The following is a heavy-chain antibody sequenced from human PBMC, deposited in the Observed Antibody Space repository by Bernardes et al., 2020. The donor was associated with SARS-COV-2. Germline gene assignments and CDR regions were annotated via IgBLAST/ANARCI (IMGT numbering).Heavy chain of an antibody. J-gene: IGHJ4*02. Sequence: SETLTLTCAVYGEAFRGSYWSWIRQSPGPGLAWIGELNQSGSTHYNPSLKSRVTLSVDTSKNQFSLNLRSLTAADTAVYYCARGTNSVNMILVVIGFTVYFDYWGQGTLVTVSS. CDR2: LNQSGST. CDR1: GEAFRGSY. CDR3: ARGTNSVNMILVVIGFTVYFDY. V-gene: IGHV4-34*01. D-gene: IGHD3-22*01.